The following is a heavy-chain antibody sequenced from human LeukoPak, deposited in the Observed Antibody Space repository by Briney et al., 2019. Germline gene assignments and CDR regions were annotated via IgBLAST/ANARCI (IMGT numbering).Heavy chain of an antibody. D-gene: IGHD3-10*01. CDR3: AGNNYASGTFLVY. J-gene: IGHJ4*02. CDR1: GFTVGSNY. V-gene: IGHV3-66*02. CDR2: IYSGGST. Sequence: GGSLRLSCAASGFTVGSNYMNWVRQAPGKGFEWVSSIYSGGSTDYADSVKGRFIISRDSSKNTVYLQMSSLRSDDTAVYYCAGNNYASGTFLVYWGQGTLVTVSS.